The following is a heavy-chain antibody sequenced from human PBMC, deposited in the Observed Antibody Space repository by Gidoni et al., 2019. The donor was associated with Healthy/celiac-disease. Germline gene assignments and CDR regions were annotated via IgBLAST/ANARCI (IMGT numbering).Heavy chain of an antibody. CDR2: IIPIFGTA. CDR1: GGPFSSYA. D-gene: IGHD3-3*01. Sequence: QVQLVQSGAEVKKPGSSVKVACKASGGPFSSYAISWVRQAPGQGLEWMGGIIPIFGTANYAQKFQGRVTITADKSTSTAYMELSSLRSEDTAVYYCASRHQYYDLNWFDPWGQGTLVTVSS. V-gene: IGHV1-69*06. J-gene: IGHJ5*02. CDR3: ASRHQYYDLNWFDP.